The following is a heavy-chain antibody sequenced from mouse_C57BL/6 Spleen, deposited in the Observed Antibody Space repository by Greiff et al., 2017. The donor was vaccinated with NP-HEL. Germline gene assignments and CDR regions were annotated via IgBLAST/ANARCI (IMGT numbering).Heavy chain of an antibody. CDR1: GYSFTDYN. Sequence: EVKLMESGPELVKPGASVKISCKASGYSFTDYNMNWVKQSNGKSLEWIGVINPNYGTTSYNQKFKGKATLTVDQSSSTAYMQLNSLTSEDSAVYYGARSMGLLQDYAMDYWGQGTSVTVSS. V-gene: IGHV1-39*01. J-gene: IGHJ4*01. CDR2: INPNYGTT. D-gene: IGHD2-3*01. CDR3: ARSMGLLQDYAMDY.